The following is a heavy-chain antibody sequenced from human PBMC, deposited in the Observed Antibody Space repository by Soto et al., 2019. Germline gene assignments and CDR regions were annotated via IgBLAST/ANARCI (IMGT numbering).Heavy chain of an antibody. CDR3: ARGGWGSRFHF. D-gene: IGHD7-27*01. J-gene: IGHJ4*02. V-gene: IGHV3-23*01. Sequence: DSVKGRLTISRDNSKNTLYLQMKSLRGDDTAVYFCARGGWGSRFHFWGQGTLVTVSS.